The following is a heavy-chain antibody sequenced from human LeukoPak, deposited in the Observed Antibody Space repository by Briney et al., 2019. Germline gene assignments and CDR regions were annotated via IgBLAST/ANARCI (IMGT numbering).Heavy chain of an antibody. Sequence: PSETLSLTCTVSGGSISSGSYYWSWIRQPAGKGLEWIGRIYTSGSTNYNPSLKSRVTISVDTSKNQFSLKLSSVTAADTAVYYCARAGKREKHAFDIWGQGTMVTVSS. CDR2: IYTSGST. D-gene: IGHD5-24*01. V-gene: IGHV4-61*02. CDR3: ARAGKREKHAFDI. J-gene: IGHJ3*02. CDR1: GGSISSGSYY.